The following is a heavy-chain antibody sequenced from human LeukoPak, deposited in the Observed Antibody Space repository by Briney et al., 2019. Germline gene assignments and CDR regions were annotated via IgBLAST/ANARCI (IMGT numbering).Heavy chain of an antibody. Sequence: PSETLSLTCTVSGGSISSYYWSWIRQPPGKGLAWIGYIYYSGSTNYNPSLKSRVTISVDTSKSQFSLKLSSVTAADTAVYYCARDHGGGYLFDYWGQGTLVTVSS. V-gene: IGHV4-59*01. CDR3: ARDHGGGYLFDY. CDR1: GGSISSYY. D-gene: IGHD1-26*01. CDR2: IYYSGST. J-gene: IGHJ4*02.